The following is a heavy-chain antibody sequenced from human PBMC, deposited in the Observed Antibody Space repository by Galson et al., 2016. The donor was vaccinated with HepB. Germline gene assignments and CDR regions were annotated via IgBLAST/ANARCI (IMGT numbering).Heavy chain of an antibody. Sequence: SVKVSCKASGYTFTSNAIHWVRQAPGQKLEWMGWITAGNGITKYSLKFPGRVTITRDTSATTAYMELTSLRSEDTSVYYCMRAVNPGCSPGWFDPWGQGTLVTVSS. J-gene: IGHJ5*02. CDR2: ITAGNGIT. CDR3: MRAVNPGCSPGWFDP. D-gene: IGHD6-19*01. V-gene: IGHV1-3*01. CDR1: GYTFTSNA.